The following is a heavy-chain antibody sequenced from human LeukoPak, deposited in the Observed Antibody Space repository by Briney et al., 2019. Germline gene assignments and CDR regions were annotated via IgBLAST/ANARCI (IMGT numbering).Heavy chain of an antibody. D-gene: IGHD6-13*01. CDR3: ARDTGTKYSSSWYEPFFDY. V-gene: IGHV4-39*07. CDR1: GGSISSSSYY. Sequence: PSETLSLTCTVSGGSISSSSYYWGWIRQPPGKGLEWIGSIYYSGSTYYNPSLKSRVTISVDTSKNQFSLKLSSVTAADTAVYYCARDTGTKYSSSWYEPFFDYWGQGTLVTVSS. J-gene: IGHJ4*02. CDR2: IYYSGST.